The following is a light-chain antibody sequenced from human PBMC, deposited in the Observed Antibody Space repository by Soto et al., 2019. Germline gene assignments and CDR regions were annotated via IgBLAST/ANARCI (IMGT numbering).Light chain of an antibody. J-gene: IGKJ4*01. Sequence: DIVMTQSPDSLAVSLGERATINCKSSQTILYSSNNKNYLTWYQQKPGQPPKPLIYWASTRESGVPDRFSGSGSGTDFTLTISSRQADDVAVYYCQQHYSTPVNFGGGTKVEIK. CDR1: QTILYSSNNKNY. CDR2: WAS. V-gene: IGKV4-1*01. CDR3: QQHYSTPVN.